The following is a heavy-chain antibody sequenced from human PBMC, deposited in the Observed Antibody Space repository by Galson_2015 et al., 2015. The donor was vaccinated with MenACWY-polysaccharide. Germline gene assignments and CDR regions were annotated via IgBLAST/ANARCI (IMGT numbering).Heavy chain of an antibody. CDR3: AKDHGSGWSLDY. D-gene: IGHD6-19*01. Sequence: LRLSCAASGFTFSSYAMSWVRQAPGKGLEWLSSISGNGRKTYFADSVEGRFTISRDDSKNTLYLQMNSLRAEDTAVYYCAKDHGSGWSLDYWGQGTLVTVSS. CDR1: GFTFSSYA. CDR2: ISGNGRKT. J-gene: IGHJ4*02. V-gene: IGHV3-23*01.